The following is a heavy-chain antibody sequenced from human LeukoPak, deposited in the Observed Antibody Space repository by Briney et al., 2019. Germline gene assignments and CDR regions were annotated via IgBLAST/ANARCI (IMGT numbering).Heavy chain of an antibody. CDR1: GFTFSSYG. CDR2: ISYDGSNK. V-gene: IGHV3-30*03. Sequence: GGSLRLSCAASGFTFSSYGMHWVRQAPGKGLEWVAIISYDGSNKYYADSVKGRFTISRDNSKNTLYLQMNSLRAEDTAVYYCARDIYSGSYYFDYWGQGTLVTVSS. J-gene: IGHJ4*02. CDR3: ARDIYSGSYYFDY. D-gene: IGHD1-26*01.